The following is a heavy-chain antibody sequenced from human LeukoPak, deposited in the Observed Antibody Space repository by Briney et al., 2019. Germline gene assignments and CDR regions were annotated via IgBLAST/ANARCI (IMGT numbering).Heavy chain of an antibody. J-gene: IGHJ4*02. CDR1: GYTLTELS. Sequence: ASVKVSRKVSGYTLTELSMHWVRQAPGKGLEWMGGFDPEDGETIYAQKFQGRATMTEDTSTDTAYMELSSLRSEDTAVYYCATVPVPLYSGYDPYYFDYWGQGTLVTVSS. V-gene: IGHV1-24*01. D-gene: IGHD5-12*01. CDR3: ATVPVPLYSGYDPYYFDY. CDR2: FDPEDGET.